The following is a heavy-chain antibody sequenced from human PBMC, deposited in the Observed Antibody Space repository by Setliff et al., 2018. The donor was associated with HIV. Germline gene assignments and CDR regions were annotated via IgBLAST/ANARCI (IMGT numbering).Heavy chain of an antibody. Sequence: SETLSLTCAVSGGSISSGSHYWSWIRQPAGKGLEWIGQIYASGNTNYNPSLKSRVTMSVDTSKNQLSLELTSVTAADTGVYYCARGEFYCGTDCYWSSFDYWGQGILVTVSS. CDR1: GGSISSGSHY. CDR3: ARGEFYCGTDCYWSSFDY. D-gene: IGHD2-21*02. CDR2: IYASGNT. V-gene: IGHV4-61*09. J-gene: IGHJ4*02.